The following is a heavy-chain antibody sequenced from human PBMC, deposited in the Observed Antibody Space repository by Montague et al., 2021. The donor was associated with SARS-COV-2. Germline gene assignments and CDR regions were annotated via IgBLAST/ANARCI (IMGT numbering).Heavy chain of an antibody. V-gene: IGHV4-34*01. CDR1: GGSFSGYS. D-gene: IGHD2-2*02. Sequence: SETLSLTCAVYGGSFSGYSWSWIRQPPGKGLEWIGQIYHSGSTNYNPSLKSRVTISVDTSKNQFSLKLSSVTAADTALYYCRVVPADIPKGPNFCYMDVWGKGTTVTGSS. CDR2: IYHSGST. CDR3: RVVPADIPKGPNFCYMDV. J-gene: IGHJ6*03.